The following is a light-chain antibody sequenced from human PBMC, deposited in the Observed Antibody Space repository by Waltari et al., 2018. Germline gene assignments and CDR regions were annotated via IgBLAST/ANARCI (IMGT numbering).Light chain of an antibody. CDR2: DVT. J-gene: IGLJ2*01. CDR3: CSYAGGDTVV. CDR1: SSDVGGYKY. Sequence: QSALTQPRSVSGSPGQSVTISCPGTSSDVGGYKYVSWYQQHPGKAPKLMISDVTERPSGVPDLVSGSKSGNTASLTISGLQAEDEGDYYCCSYAGGDTVVFGGGTKLTVL. V-gene: IGLV2-11*01.